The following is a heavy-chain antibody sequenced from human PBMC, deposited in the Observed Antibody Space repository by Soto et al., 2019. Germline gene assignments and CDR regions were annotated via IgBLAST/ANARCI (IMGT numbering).Heavy chain of an antibody. CDR1: GLTLRSYA. V-gene: IGHV3-23*01. J-gene: IGHJ5*02. Sequence: EGQLLQSGGDLVLPGGSLRLPCAGSGLTLRSYAMTWIRQTPEKGLEWVSTISGRSAVPSYADSVNGRFAVSRDNSQNTVYLQMNSLRPDDTATYYCAKGGPFTGGFDPWGQGSLVTVSS. D-gene: IGHD3-16*01. CDR2: ISGRSAVP. CDR3: AKGGPFTGGFDP.